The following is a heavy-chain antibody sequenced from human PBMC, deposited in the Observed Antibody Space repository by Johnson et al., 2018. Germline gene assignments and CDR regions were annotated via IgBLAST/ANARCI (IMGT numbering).Heavy chain of an antibody. D-gene: IGHD4-23*01. Sequence: LVQSGGGVVQPGRSLRLSCAASGFTFSNYGMHWVRQAPGKGLEWVTVISYDGTNRIYADSVKGRFAISRDDSKNTVYLQMNSLRNDDTAVYYGAKDWVKVGTVVGPGFRVFDFWGQGTLVTGSS. CDR3: AKDWVKVGTVVGPGFRVFDF. V-gene: IGHV3-30*18. CDR2: ISYDGTNR. J-gene: IGHJ4*02. CDR1: GFTFSNYG.